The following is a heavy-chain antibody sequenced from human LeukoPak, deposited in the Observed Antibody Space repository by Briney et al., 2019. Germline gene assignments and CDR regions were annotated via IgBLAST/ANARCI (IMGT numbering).Heavy chain of an antibody. Sequence: APVKVSCKASGYTFTGYYMHWVRQAPGQGLEWMGWIIPNSGGTNYAQKFQGRVTMTRGTSISTAYMELSRLRSDDTAVYYCVVMPHPTSPRWGQGTLVTVSS. CDR3: VVMPHPTSPR. J-gene: IGHJ4*02. D-gene: IGHD2-2*01. CDR2: IIPNSGGT. CDR1: GYTFTGYY. V-gene: IGHV1-2*02.